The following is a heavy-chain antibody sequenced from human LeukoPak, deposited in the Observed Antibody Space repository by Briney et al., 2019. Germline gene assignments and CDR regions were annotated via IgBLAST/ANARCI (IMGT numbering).Heavy chain of an antibody. CDR1: GFTFSSYA. V-gene: IGHV3-23*01. Sequence: PGGSLRLSCAASGFTFSSYAMSWVRQAPGKGLEWVSAISGSGGSTYYADSVKGRFTISRDNAKNSLYLQMNSLRAEDTAVYYCARDPVGGYDSSGYSDYWGQGTLVTVSS. D-gene: IGHD3-22*01. J-gene: IGHJ4*02. CDR3: ARDPVGGYDSSGYSDY. CDR2: ISGSGGST.